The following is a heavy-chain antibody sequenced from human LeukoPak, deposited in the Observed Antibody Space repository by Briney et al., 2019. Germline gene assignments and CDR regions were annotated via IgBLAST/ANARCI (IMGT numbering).Heavy chain of an antibody. CDR2: IYYSGST. CDR3: ARASYYGDYGMDV. CDR1: GGSISSYY. D-gene: IGHD4-17*01. J-gene: IGHJ6*02. Sequence: PSETLSLTCTVSGGSISSYYWSWIRQPPGKGLEWIGYIYYSGSTDYNPSLKSRVTISVDTSKNQFSLKLSSVTAADTAVYYCARASYYGDYGMDVRGQGTTVTVSS. V-gene: IGHV4-59*01.